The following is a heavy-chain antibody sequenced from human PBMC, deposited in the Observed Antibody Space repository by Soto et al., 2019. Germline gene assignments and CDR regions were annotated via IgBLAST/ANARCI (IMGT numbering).Heavy chain of an antibody. CDR1: GFTFSSYS. CDR2: ISSSSSTI. Sequence: TGGSLRLSCAASGFTFSSYSMNWVRQAPGKGLEWVSYISSSSSTIYYADSVKGRFTISRDNAKNSLYLQMNSLRDEDTAVYYCARGATKPYSSSSLWFDPWGQGTLVTVSS. CDR3: ARGATKPYSSSSLWFDP. J-gene: IGHJ5*02. D-gene: IGHD6-6*01. V-gene: IGHV3-48*02.